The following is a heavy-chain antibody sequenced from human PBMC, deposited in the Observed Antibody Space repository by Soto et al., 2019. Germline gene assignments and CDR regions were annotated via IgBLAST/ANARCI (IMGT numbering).Heavy chain of an antibody. Sequence: SETLSLTCTVSGGPISSYYWSWIRQPPGKGLEWIGYIYYSGSTNYNPSLKSRVTISVDTSKNQFSLKLSSVTAADTAVYYCARVNIAAAVHFDYWGQGTLVTVSS. CDR3: ARVNIAAAVHFDY. V-gene: IGHV4-59*01. CDR1: GGPISSYY. J-gene: IGHJ4*02. D-gene: IGHD6-13*01. CDR2: IYYSGST.